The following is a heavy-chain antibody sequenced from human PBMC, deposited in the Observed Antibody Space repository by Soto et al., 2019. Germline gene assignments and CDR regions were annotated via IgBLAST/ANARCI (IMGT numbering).Heavy chain of an antibody. CDR1: GFTFTNAW. J-gene: IGHJ1*01. CDR3: TTARGTYGAEYFQH. V-gene: IGHV3-15*01. D-gene: IGHD4-17*01. CDR2: IKSKTDGGTT. Sequence: PGGSLRLSCAASGFTFTNAWTSWVRQAPGKGLEWVGRIKSKTDGGTTDYAAPVKGRFAISRDDSKNTLYLQMNSLKTDDTAVYYCTTARGTYGAEYFQHWGQGTLVTVSS.